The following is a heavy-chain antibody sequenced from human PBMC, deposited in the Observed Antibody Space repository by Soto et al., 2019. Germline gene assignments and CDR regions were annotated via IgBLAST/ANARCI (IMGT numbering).Heavy chain of an antibody. CDR1: GGSITSHHYY. CDR3: GSGPSTTWIDN. D-gene: IGHD2-2*01. CDR2: IYSGGNT. J-gene: IGHJ4*02. V-gene: IGHV4-39*01. Sequence: QLQVQESGPGQVKPSQTLSLTCTVSGGSITSHHYYWVWIRQPPGKGLEWIGSIYSGGNTYYNPSLRSRLTIFVATAKHLISLKLNSVTAADSAIYYCGSGPSTTWIDNWGLGTQGSVSS.